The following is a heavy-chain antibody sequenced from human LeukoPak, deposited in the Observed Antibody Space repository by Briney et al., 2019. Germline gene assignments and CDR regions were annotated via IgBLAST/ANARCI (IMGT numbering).Heavy chain of an antibody. Sequence: GGSLRLSCEASGFTFTTYTIHWVRQAPGKGLEYVSAVVGNGGTTYYANSVKGRFTISRDNSKNTVYLQMGSLRSEDTAVYYCARGGLDDRGYYYMDVWGKGTTVTVSS. V-gene: IGHV3-64*01. CDR1: GFTFTTYT. D-gene: IGHD3/OR15-3a*01. CDR3: ARGGLDDRGYYYMDV. CDR2: VVGNGGTT. J-gene: IGHJ6*03.